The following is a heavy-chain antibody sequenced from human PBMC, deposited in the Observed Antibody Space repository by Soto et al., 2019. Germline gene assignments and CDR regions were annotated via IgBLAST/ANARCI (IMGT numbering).Heavy chain of an antibody. J-gene: IGHJ4*02. CDR2: TIPTFGTP. D-gene: IGHD3-9*01. CDR3: ARERSYQYFDF. V-gene: IGHV1-69*06. CDR1: GGTFSSHG. Sequence: QVQLVQSGTVVQRRGSSVKVSCQASGGTFSSHGMAWVRQAPGQGLEWMGGTIPTFGTPTYAPKFQGRVMITEKKSTKTVYMELSSMRSEDTGVYYCARERSYQYFDFWGQGFLINVSS.